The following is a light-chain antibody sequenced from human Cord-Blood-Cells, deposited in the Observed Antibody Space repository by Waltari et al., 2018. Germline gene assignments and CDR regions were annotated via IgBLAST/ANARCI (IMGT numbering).Light chain of an antibody. CDR1: QSVSSY. J-gene: IGKJ2*03. CDR3: QQRSNWPPVLYS. CDR2: DAS. Sequence: EIVLTQSPAPLSLSPGVRATLSCRARQSVSSYLAWYQQKPGQAPRLLIYDASNRATGIPARFSGSGSGTDFTLTISSLEPEDFAVYYCQQRSNWPPVLYSFGQGTKLEIK. V-gene: IGKV3-11*01.